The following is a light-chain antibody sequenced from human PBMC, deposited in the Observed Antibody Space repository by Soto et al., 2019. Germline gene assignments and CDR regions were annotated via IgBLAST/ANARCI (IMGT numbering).Light chain of an antibody. V-gene: IGKV3-15*01. J-gene: IGKJ4*01. CDR2: GVS. CDR1: QSVSSN. Sequence: EIVMTQSPGTLSVSPGERATLSCRASQSVSSNLAWYQQKPGQAPRLLIYGVSTRATGIPARFSGSGSGTEFTLTICSLQSGDLAVYYCQQHNNWPLTFGGGTKVELK. CDR3: QQHNNWPLT.